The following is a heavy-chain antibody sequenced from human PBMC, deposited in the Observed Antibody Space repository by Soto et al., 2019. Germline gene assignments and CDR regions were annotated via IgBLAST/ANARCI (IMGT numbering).Heavy chain of an antibody. CDR2: IKEDGSQI. Sequence: GGSLRLSCAVSGFTFTKSWMTWVRQAPGKGLEWVANIKEDGSQIYYVDSVKGRFTVSRDNAKNSLYLQMNSLRAEDTAVYYCATVAARQKVEYWGQGTLVTVSS. D-gene: IGHD6-6*01. J-gene: IGHJ4*02. V-gene: IGHV3-7*05. CDR1: GFTFTKSW. CDR3: ATVAARQKVEY.